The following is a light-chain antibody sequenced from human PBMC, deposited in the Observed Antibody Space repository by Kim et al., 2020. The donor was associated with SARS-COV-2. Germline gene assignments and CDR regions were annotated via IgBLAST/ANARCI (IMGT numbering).Light chain of an antibody. V-gene: IGKV1-27*01. CDR1: QGISKD. Sequence: ASVGERVTSTCRGRQGISKDLAWYQKKPGNAPKLLIFAASALQAGVPTRFSGSGSGTDFTLTISSRQPEDVATYYCKKYNGAPWTFGQGTKVDIK. J-gene: IGKJ1*01. CDR2: AAS. CDR3: KKYNGAPWT.